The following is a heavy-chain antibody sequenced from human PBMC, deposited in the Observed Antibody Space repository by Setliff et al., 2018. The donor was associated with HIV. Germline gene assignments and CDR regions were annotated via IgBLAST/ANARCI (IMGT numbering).Heavy chain of an antibody. D-gene: IGHD3-16*01. Sequence: PGGSLRLSCTASGFTFGDYAMTWVRQAPGKGLEWVGFIRSKAYGGTTEYAASVKGRFTISRDDSKSIAYLQMNSLKTEDTAVYYCTTDTLTTFGGFLVEYFQHWGQGTLVTVSS. J-gene: IGHJ1*01. CDR3: TTDTLTTFGGFLVEYFQH. CDR2: IRSKAYGGTT. V-gene: IGHV3-49*04. CDR1: GFTFGDYA.